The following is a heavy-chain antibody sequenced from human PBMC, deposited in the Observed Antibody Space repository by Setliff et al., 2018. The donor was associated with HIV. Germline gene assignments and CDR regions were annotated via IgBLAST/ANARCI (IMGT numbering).Heavy chain of an antibody. CDR2: IFYTGNT. Sequence: SETLSLTCTVSGGSISGYYWSWIRQPPGKGLEWIGTIFYTGNTNYNPSLKSRVTLSGGMSENQLFLRLTSVTAADTAVYYCVRGFCSSTTCYEDYCYMDVWGKGSTVTVS. CDR3: VRGFCSSTTCYEDYCYMDV. D-gene: IGHD2-2*01. CDR1: GGSISGYY. V-gene: IGHV4-59*01. J-gene: IGHJ6*03.